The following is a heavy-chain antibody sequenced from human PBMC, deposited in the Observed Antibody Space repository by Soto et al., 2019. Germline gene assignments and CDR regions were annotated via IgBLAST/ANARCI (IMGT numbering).Heavy chain of an antibody. CDR3: AKDGSTTVTTTPDY. CDR1: GFTFSSYG. V-gene: IGHV3-30*18. CDR2: ISYDGSNK. Sequence: GGSLRLSCAASGFTFSSYGMHWVRQAPGKGLEWVAVISYDGSNKYYADSVKGRFTISRDNSKNTLYLQMNSLRAEDTAVYYCAKDGSTTVTTTPDYWGQGTLVTVSS. J-gene: IGHJ4*02. D-gene: IGHD4-17*01.